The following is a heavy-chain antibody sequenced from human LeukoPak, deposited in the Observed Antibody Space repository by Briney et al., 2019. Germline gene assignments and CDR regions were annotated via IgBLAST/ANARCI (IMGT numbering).Heavy chain of an antibody. D-gene: IGHD2-2*02. CDR1: GFKFDDYG. CDR2: INWNGGSR. V-gene: IGHV3-20*01. Sequence: PGGSLRLSCAASGFKFDDYGMSWVCQVPGKGLEWVSGINWNGGSRGYADSVKGRFTISRDNAKNSVYLQMNSLRSEDTAFYHCARDRCSSTSCYNTPNWFDPWGQGTLVTVSS. J-gene: IGHJ5*02. CDR3: ARDRCSSTSCYNTPNWFDP.